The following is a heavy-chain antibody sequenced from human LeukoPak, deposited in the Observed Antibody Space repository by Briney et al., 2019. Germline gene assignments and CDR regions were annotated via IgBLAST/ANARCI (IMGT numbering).Heavy chain of an antibody. CDR1: GYTFTGYY. CDR3: ARGFLGQVGATFLSDY. CDR2: INPNSGGT. Sequence: ASVKVSCKASGYTFTGYYMHWVRQAPVQGLEWMGWINPNSGGTNYAQKFQGRVTMTRDTSISTAYMELSRLRSDDTAVYYCARGFLGQVGATFLSDYWGQGTLVTVSS. D-gene: IGHD1-26*01. J-gene: IGHJ4*02. V-gene: IGHV1-2*02.